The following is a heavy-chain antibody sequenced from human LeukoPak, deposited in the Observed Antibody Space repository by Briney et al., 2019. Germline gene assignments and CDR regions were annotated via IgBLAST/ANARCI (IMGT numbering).Heavy chain of an antibody. CDR2: ISYDGSNK. D-gene: IGHD3-22*01. Sequence: PGGSLRLSCAASGFTFSSYAMHWVRQAPGKGLEWVAVISYDGSNKYCADSVKGRFTISRDNSKNTLYLQMNSLRAEDTAVYYCAREQLLLYYFDYWGQGTLVTVSS. CDR3: AREQLLLYYFDY. V-gene: IGHV3-30-3*01. CDR1: GFTFSSYA. J-gene: IGHJ4*02.